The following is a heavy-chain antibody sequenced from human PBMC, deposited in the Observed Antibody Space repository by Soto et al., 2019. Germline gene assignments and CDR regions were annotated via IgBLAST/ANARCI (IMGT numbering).Heavy chain of an antibody. J-gene: IGHJ5*01. D-gene: IGHD3-10*01. CDR1: GFTFSTYT. CDR2: ISSGSSYI. Sequence: GGSLRLSCAASGFTFSTYTMNWVRQAPGKGLEWISSISSGSSYIYYAGSVRGRFTISRDNAKNSLFLQMNSLRADDTAVYYCARDILSGGAYPDSWGQGTKVTVSS. V-gene: IGHV3-21*01. CDR3: ARDILSGGAYPDS.